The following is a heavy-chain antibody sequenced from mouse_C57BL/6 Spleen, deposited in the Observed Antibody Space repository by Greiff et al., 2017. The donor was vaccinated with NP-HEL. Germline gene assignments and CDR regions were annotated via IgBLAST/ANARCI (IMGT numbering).Heavy chain of an antibody. CDR1: GYTFTDYY. CDR2: INPYNGGT. D-gene: IGHD1-1*01. Sequence: VQLQQSGPVLVKPGASVKMSCKASGYTFTDYYMNWVKQSHGKSLEWIGVINPYNGGTSYNQKFKGKATLTVDKSSSTAYMELNSLTSEDSAVYYCARYYGSSYSYYFDYWGQGTTLTVSS. V-gene: IGHV1-19*01. J-gene: IGHJ2*01. CDR3: ARYYGSSYSYYFDY.